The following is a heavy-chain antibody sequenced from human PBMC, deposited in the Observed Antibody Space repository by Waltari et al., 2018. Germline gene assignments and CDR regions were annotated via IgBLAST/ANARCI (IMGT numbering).Heavy chain of an antibody. CDR2: INDSGRT. CDR3: ARVFGYYYYYMDV. V-gene: IGHV4-34*02. Sequence: QVQLQQWGAGLLKPSETLSLTCDVPGGSLSGYHWTWIRQPPGKGLEWIWEINDSGRTTYNPSLESRVTVSIDTANNQFSLRVRSVTAADTAVYYCARVFGYYYYYMDVWGKGTTVTISS. D-gene: IGHD3-3*01. CDR1: GGSLSGYH. J-gene: IGHJ6*03.